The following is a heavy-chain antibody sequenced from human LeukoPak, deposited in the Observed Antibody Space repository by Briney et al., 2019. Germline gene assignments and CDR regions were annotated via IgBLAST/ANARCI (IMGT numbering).Heavy chain of an antibody. D-gene: IGHD3-10*01. CDR3: ARDGLVRGVIGSFDV. CDR2: IANDDGNT. CDR1: GYKFIDYG. Sequence: ASVRVSCKTSGYKFIDYGISWVRQAPGQGLEWLGWIANDDGNTKSAQRFQGRVTVTTDRSTTTVYMELRSLRSDDTAVYYCARDGLVRGVIGSFDVWGQGTMVTVSS. J-gene: IGHJ3*01. V-gene: IGHV1-18*01.